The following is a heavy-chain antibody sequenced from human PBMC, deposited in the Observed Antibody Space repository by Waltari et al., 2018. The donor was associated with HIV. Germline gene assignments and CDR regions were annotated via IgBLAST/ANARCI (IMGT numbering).Heavy chain of an antibody. V-gene: IGHV3-21*01. J-gene: IGHJ5*02. D-gene: IGHD1-26*01. CDR1: GFSFSFFS. CDR2: ISSTSSHI. CDR3: ARGGAGATAEDLFDP. Sequence: EVQLVESGGGLVEPGGSLRLSCAPSGFSFSFFSMNCVRQAPGKGLEWVSSISSTSSHIFYADSVRGRFTISRDNAKNSLYLQMNSLKAEDTAVYYCARGGAGATAEDLFDPWGQGTLVTVSS.